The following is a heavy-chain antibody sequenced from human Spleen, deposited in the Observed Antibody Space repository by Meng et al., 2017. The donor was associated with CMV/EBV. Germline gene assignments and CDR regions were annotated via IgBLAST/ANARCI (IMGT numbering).Heavy chain of an antibody. CDR3: VKGAYSYYWTGYFTSRD. CDR2: IWHDEDDK. CDR1: GFNVKDYV. D-gene: IGHD3/OR15-3a*01. J-gene: IGHJ4*02. V-gene: IGHV3-33*08. Sequence: GESLKISCAASGFNVKDYVMHWVRQAPGAGLEWVAVIWHDEDDKYYADSVKGRFTVSRDNSKNTVSLQLNRLRAEDSAMYYCVKGAYSYYWTGYFTSRDWGQGTLVTVSS.